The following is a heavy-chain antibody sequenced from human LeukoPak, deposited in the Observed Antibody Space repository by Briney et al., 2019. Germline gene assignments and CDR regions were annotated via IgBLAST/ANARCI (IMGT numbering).Heavy chain of an antibody. CDR3: ARSPPPIKTTVPRGWFDP. CDR2: IYTSGST. V-gene: IGHV4-4*07. J-gene: IGHJ5*02. Sequence: PSETLSLTCTVSGGSISSYYWSWIRQPAGKGLEWIGRIYTSGSTNYNPSLKSLVTISVDRSKNHFSLQLRSVTAADRHWSSCARSPPPIKTTVPRGWFDPWGQGTLVTDSS. D-gene: IGHD4-11*01. CDR1: GGSISSYY.